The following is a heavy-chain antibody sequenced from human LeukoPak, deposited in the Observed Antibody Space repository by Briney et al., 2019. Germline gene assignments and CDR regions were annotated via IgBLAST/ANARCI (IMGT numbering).Heavy chain of an antibody. Sequence: GGSLRLSCAASGFTFSNYAMSWVRQAPGKGLEWVSAISGSGGSTYYADSVKGRFTISRDNSKNTLYLQMNSLRAEDTAVYYCAKGRPYYDSSGYSDYWGQGTLVTVSS. D-gene: IGHD3-22*01. J-gene: IGHJ4*02. CDR1: GFTFSNYA. CDR3: AKGRPYYDSSGYSDY. CDR2: ISGSGGST. V-gene: IGHV3-23*01.